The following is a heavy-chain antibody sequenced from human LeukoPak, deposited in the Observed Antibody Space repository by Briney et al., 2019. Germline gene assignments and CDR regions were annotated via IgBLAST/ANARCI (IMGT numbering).Heavy chain of an antibody. CDR3: AKGWTTVVTTNTGIDY. V-gene: IGHV3-23*01. Sequence: GGSLRLSCAASGFTFSSYVMSWVRQAPGKGLEWVSAISGSGGSTYYADSVKGRFTISRDNSKNTLYLQMNSLRAEDTAVYYCAKGWTTVVTTNTGIDYWGQGTLVTVSS. D-gene: IGHD4-23*01. CDR2: ISGSGGST. J-gene: IGHJ4*02. CDR1: GFTFSSYV.